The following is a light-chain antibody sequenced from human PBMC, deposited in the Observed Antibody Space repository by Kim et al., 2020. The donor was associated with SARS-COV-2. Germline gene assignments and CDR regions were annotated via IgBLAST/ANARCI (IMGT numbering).Light chain of an antibody. CDR2: DND. V-gene: IGLV1-51*01. Sequence: QSVLTQPPSVSAAPGQKVTISCSGSSSNIGNKYVSWYHQLPGTTPKLLIYDNDKRPSGIPDRFSGSKSGTSATLGIAALQTGDEAVYYCGTRDNKLSAGVFGGGTQLTVL. CDR1: SSNIGNKY. CDR3: GTRDNKLSAGV. J-gene: IGLJ2*01.